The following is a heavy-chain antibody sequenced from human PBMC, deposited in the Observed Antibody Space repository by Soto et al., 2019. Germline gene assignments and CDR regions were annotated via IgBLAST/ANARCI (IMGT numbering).Heavy chain of an antibody. CDR3: ARLPKGSLVTG. D-gene: IGHD2-21*02. CDR2: ITSTGGII. V-gene: IGHV3-48*02. J-gene: IGHJ1*01. Sequence: GGSLRLSCAASGFSFSDYSMNWVRQAPGKGLEWVSYITSTGGIIYYADSVKGRFTVSRDNAKNSLFLQMNSLRDADTAVYYCARLPKGSLVTGWGQGTLVTVSS. CDR1: GFSFSDYS.